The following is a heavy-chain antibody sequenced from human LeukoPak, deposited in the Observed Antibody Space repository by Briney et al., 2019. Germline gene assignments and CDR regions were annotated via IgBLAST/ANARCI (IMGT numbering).Heavy chain of an antibody. CDR1: GFTFSSYA. CDR3: AKEYYDHSAYYRSPPDY. CDR2: ISGSGGST. J-gene: IGHJ4*02. Sequence: GGSLRLSCAASGFTFSSYAMSWVRQAPGKGLEWVSAISGSGGSTYYADSMKGRLTISRDNYKNTLYLQMNTLRAEDTAVYYCAKEYYDHSAYYRSPPDYWGQGTLVTVSS. V-gene: IGHV3-23*01. D-gene: IGHD3-22*01.